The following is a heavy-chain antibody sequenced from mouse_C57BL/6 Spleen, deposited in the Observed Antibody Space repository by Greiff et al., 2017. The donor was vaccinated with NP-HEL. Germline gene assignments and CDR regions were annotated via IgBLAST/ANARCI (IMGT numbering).Heavy chain of an antibody. D-gene: IGHD2-3*01. Sequence: VQLQQSGPELVKPGASVKISCKASGYAFSSSWMNWVKQRPGKGLEWIGRIYPGDGDTNYNGKFKGKATLTADKSSSTAYMQLSSLTSEDSAVYFCARSDGYYLYWYFDVWGTGTTVTVSS. J-gene: IGHJ1*03. V-gene: IGHV1-82*01. CDR3: ARSDGYYLYWYFDV. CDR1: GYAFSSSW. CDR2: IYPGDGDT.